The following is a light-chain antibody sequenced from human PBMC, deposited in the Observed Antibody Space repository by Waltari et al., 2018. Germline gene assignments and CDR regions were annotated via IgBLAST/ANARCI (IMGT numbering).Light chain of an antibody. CDR3: MQATQWPLT. Sequence: DFVMTQSPLSLPVTLAQPATISFRPSQSLVNSDGKTYLNWFQQRPGQSPRRLIYKVFNRDSGVPERFSGSGSGTDFTLTISRVEAEDVGTYYCMQATQWPLTFGQGTKVEIK. CDR1: QSLVNSDGKTY. J-gene: IGKJ1*01. V-gene: IGKV2-30*01. CDR2: KVF.